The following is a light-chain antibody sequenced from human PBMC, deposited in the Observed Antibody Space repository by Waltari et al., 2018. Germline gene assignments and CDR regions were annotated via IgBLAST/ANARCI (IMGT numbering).Light chain of an antibody. V-gene: IGLV2-14*03. CDR2: DVS. CDR1: SSDAGGYNY. CDR3: SSYTSSSTLV. J-gene: IGLJ3*02. Sequence: QSALTQPASVSGSPGQSITISCTGTSSDAGGYNYVAWYQQHPGKAPKLMIYDVSQRPSGVSNRFSGSKSGNTASLTISGLQAEDEADYYCSSYTSSSTLVFGGGTKLTVL.